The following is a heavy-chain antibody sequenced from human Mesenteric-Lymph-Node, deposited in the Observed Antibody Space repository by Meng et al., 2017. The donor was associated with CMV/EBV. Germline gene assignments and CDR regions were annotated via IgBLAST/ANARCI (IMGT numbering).Heavy chain of an antibody. Sequence: QVPLQQWGAGLLNPSGSLSVTCAVYGGSFSGYYWNWIRQSPEKGLEWIGEINHSGSTTYNPSFTSRIIISVDTSTNQISLNMSSVTAADTAVYYCARGSSYDILTGYFDYWGQGALVTVSS. CDR3: ARGSSYDILTGYFDY. J-gene: IGHJ4*02. CDR2: INHSGST. D-gene: IGHD3-9*01. CDR1: GGSFSGYY. V-gene: IGHV4-34*02.